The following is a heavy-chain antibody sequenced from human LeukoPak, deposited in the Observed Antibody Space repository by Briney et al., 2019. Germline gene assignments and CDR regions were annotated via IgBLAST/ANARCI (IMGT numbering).Heavy chain of an antibody. CDR3: ARRAEGVYYYDSSGQGQTINWFDP. Sequence: SETLSLTCTVSGGSISSSSYYWGWIRQPPGKGLEWIGSIYYSGSTYYNPSLKSRVTISVDTSKNQFSLKLSSVTAADTAVYYCARRAEGVYYYDSSGQGQTINWFDPWGQGTLVTVSS. V-gene: IGHV4-39*01. CDR1: GGSISSSSYY. CDR2: IYYSGST. J-gene: IGHJ5*02. D-gene: IGHD3-22*01.